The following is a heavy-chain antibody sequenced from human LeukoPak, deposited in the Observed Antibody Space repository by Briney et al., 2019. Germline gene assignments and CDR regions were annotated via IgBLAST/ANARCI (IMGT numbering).Heavy chain of an antibody. CDR2: ISSSSSTI. V-gene: IGHV3-48*02. CDR3: ARDSRSGYPGGPSFDY. Sequence: GGSLRLSCAASGFTFSSYSMTWVRQAPGKGLEWVSYISSSSSTIYYADSVKGRFTISRDNAKNSLYLQMNSLRDEDTAVYYCARDSRSGYPGGPSFDYWGQGTLVTVSS. D-gene: IGHD3-3*01. J-gene: IGHJ4*02. CDR1: GFTFSSYS.